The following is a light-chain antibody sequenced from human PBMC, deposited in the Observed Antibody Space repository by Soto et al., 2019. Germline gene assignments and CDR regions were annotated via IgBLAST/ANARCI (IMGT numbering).Light chain of an antibody. CDR1: QSVSNNY. CDR2: GAS. CDR3: QQRSNWPT. Sequence: EIVLTQSPGTLSLSPGERATLSCRASQSVSNNYLAWYQQKPGQAPRLLIYGASNRATGIPDRFSGSGSGTDFTLTISSLEPEDSAVYYCQQRSNWPTFGQGTRLEIK. J-gene: IGKJ5*01. V-gene: IGKV3D-20*02.